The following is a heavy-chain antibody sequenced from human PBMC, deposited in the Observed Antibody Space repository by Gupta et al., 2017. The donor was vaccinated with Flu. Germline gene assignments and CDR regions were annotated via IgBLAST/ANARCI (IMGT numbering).Heavy chain of an antibody. D-gene: IGHD6-13*01. CDR2: TYSGGDT. Sequence: DVQLVESGGGLVQPGGSLRLSCAVPGFSVTTNSMTLVRQAPGKGLECVTVTYSGGDTYYADSVKGRFTVSRDTSNNAVYLQMNNLRAEDTAVYYCARDIESSSWYEVDYWGQGTLVTVSS. V-gene: IGHV3-66*02. CDR1: GFSVTTNS. CDR3: ARDIESSSWYEVDY. J-gene: IGHJ4*02.